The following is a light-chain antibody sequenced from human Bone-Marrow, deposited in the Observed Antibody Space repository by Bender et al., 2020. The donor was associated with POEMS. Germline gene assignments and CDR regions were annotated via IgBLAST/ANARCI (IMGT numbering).Light chain of an antibody. CDR2: DFT. Sequence: QSALTQPASVSGSPGQSITISCTGTNSDIGTYDYVSWYQQHAGKAPKFIIYDFTIRPSGVSNRFSGSKSGNTASLTISGLQAEDEAHYYCTSYTSTNTVVFGGGTKLTVL. CDR3: TSYTSTNTVV. J-gene: IGLJ2*01. CDR1: NSDIGTYDY. V-gene: IGLV2-14*03.